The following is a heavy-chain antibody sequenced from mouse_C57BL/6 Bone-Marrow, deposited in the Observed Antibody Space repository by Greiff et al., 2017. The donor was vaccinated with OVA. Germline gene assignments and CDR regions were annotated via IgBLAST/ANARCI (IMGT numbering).Heavy chain of an antibody. CDR3: ARPTLLRYFDV. CDR2: ISGGGGNP. Sequence: EVKLMESGGGLVKPGGSLKLSCAASGFTFSSYTMSWVRQTPEKRLEWVATISGGGGNPSYPDSVKGRFTISRDNAKNTLYLQMSSLRSEDTALYYCARPTLLRYFDVWGTGTTVTVSS. V-gene: IGHV5-9*01. CDR1: GFTFSSYT. D-gene: IGHD2-1*01. J-gene: IGHJ1*03.